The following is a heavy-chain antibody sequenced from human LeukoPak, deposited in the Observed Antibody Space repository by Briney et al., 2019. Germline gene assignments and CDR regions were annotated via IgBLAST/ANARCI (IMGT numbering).Heavy chain of an antibody. CDR2: ISGSGGST. CDR1: GFTFSSYA. Sequence: GGSLRLSCAASGFTFSSYAMSWVRQAPGKGLEWVSAISGSGGSTYYADSVKGRFTISRDNSKNTLYLQMNSLRAEDTAVYYCAKVDAMPFVVVVVAASPRAPFDYWGQGTLVTVSS. CDR3: AKVDAMPFVVVVVAASPRAPFDY. V-gene: IGHV3-23*01. J-gene: IGHJ4*02. D-gene: IGHD2-15*01.